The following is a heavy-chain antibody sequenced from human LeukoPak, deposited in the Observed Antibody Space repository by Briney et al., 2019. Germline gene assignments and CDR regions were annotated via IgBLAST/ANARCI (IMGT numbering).Heavy chain of an antibody. J-gene: IGHJ4*02. CDR1: GYTFTNYG. V-gene: IGHV1-2*02. Sequence: ASVKVSCKASGYTFTNYGITWVRQAPGQGLEWMGWINPNSGGTNYAQKFQGRVTMTRDTSISTAYMELSRLRSDDTAVYYCARGMVGATNTDYWGQGTLVTVSS. CDR3: ARGMVGATNTDY. D-gene: IGHD1-26*01. CDR2: INPNSGGT.